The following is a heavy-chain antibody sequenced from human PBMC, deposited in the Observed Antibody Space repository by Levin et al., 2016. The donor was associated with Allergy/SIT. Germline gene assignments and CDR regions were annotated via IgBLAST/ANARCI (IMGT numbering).Heavy chain of an antibody. V-gene: IGHV3-23*01. CDR2: ISGSGGST. D-gene: IGHD3-16*01. J-gene: IGHJ4*02. CDR3: AKSVGLNDY. Sequence: WICQPPGKGLEWVSAISGSGGSTYYADSVKGRFTISRDNSKNTLYLQMNSLRAEDTAVYYCAKSVGLNDYWGQGTLVTVSS.